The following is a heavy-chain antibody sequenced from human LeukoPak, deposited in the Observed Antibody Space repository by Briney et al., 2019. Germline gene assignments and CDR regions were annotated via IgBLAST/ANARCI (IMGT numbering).Heavy chain of an antibody. CDR3: AKVEVGATKRYYFDY. Sequence: GGSLRLSCAASGFTFSSYWMHWVRQAPGKGLVWVSRINSDGSSTSYADSVKGRFTISRDNAKNTLYLQMNSLRGEDTAVYYCAKVEVGATKRYYFDYWGQGTLVTVSS. CDR1: GFTFSSYW. CDR2: INSDGSST. D-gene: IGHD1-26*01. J-gene: IGHJ4*02. V-gene: IGHV3-74*01.